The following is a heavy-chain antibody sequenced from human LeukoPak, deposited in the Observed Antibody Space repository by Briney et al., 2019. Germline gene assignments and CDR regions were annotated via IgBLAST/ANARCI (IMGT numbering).Heavy chain of an antibody. V-gene: IGHV1-46*01. CDR1: GYTLTSYC. J-gene: IGHJ4*02. D-gene: IGHD2-2*01. Sequence: ASVKVSCKASGYTLTSYCMHWVRQAPGQGLEWMGIINPSGGSTSYAQKFQGRVTMTRDTSTSTVYMELSSLRSEDTAVYYCASGCSSTSCYADFDYWGQGTLVTVSS. CDR2: INPSGGST. CDR3: ASGCSSTSCYADFDY.